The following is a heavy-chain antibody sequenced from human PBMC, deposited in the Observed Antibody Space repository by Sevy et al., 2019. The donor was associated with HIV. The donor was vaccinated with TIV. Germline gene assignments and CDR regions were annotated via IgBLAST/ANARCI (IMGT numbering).Heavy chain of an antibody. V-gene: IGHV3-49*03. Sequence: GGSLRLSCTSSGFTFGDYAMSWFRQAPGKGLEWVAFIRRNSHEPYGGTTEYAASVKGRFTISRDDSKSIAYLQMNSLKTADTAVYYCTGALATADTPEYYFDYWGQGILVTVSS. CDR3: TGALATADTPEYYFDY. CDR1: GFTFGDYA. CDR2: IRRNSHEPYGGTT. D-gene: IGHD5-18*01. J-gene: IGHJ4*02.